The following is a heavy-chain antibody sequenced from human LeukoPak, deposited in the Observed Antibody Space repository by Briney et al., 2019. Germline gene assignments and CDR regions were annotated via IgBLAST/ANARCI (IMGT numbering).Heavy chain of an antibody. D-gene: IGHD2-2*01. Sequence: GASVKVSCKASGGTFSSYAISWVRQAPGQGLEWMGRIIPILGIANYAQKFQGRVTITADKSTSTAYMELSSLRSEDTAVYYCASYEMTGCSSTSCTPPSVGTWFDPWGQGTLVTVSS. V-gene: IGHV1-69*04. CDR2: IIPILGIA. CDR1: GGTFSSYA. J-gene: IGHJ5*02. CDR3: ASYEMTGCSSTSCTPPSVGTWFDP.